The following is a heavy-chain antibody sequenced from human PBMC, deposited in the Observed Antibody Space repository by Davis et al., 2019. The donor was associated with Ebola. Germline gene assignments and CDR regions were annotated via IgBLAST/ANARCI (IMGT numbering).Heavy chain of an antibody. CDR1: GFTFSNYA. CDR3: ARGDYGMDV. CDR2: IHHLGSG. D-gene: IGHD2-21*01. Sequence: MPGGSLRLSCAASGFTFSNYAMHWVRQPPGKGLEWIGEIHHLGSGNYKPSLKSRLTISLDKSKNQISLRLSSVTAADTAVYYCARGDYGMDVWGQGTTVTVSS. V-gene: IGHV4-4*02. J-gene: IGHJ6*02.